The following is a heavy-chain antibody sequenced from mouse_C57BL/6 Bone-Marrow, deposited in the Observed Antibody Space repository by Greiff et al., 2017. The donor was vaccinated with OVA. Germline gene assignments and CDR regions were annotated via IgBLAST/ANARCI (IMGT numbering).Heavy chain of an antibody. Sequence: DVQLVESGGGLVKPGGSLKLSCAASGFTFSSYAMSWVRQTPEKRLEWVATISDGGSYTYYPDNVKGRFTISRDNAKNNLYLQMSHLKSEDTAMYDGARGGYYAYVWFAYWGQGTLVTVSA. D-gene: IGHD2-2*01. CDR2: ISDGGSYT. V-gene: IGHV5-4*01. CDR3: ARGGYYAYVWFAY. J-gene: IGHJ3*01. CDR1: GFTFSSYA.